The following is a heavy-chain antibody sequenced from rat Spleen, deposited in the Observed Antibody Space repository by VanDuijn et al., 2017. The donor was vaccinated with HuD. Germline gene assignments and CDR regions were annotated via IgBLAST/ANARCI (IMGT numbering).Heavy chain of an antibody. CDR3: ARGPVDY. CDR2: ISYSGST. J-gene: IGHJ2*01. Sequence: DVQLQESGPGLVKPSQSLSLTCSVTGYSITSNHWGWIRKFPGNKMECMGYISYSGSTTYNPSLKSRISITRDTSRNQFFLQLNSVSPEDTATYYCARGPVDYWGQGVMVTVSS. V-gene: IGHV3-1*01. CDR1: GYSITSNH.